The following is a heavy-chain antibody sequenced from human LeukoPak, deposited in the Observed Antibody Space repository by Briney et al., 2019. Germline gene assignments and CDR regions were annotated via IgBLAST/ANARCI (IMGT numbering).Heavy chain of an antibody. D-gene: IGHD6-13*01. V-gene: IGHV3-74*01. Sequence: GGSLRLSCVASGFTFSTYWMHWVRQAPGKGLVWVARIHSDGSSTTYADSVKGRFTISRDNAKNTLYLQMNSLRAEDTVVYYCARDIYSKSGDDYWGQGTLVTVSS. CDR2: IHSDGSST. J-gene: IGHJ4*02. CDR1: GFTFSTYW. CDR3: ARDIYSKSGDDY.